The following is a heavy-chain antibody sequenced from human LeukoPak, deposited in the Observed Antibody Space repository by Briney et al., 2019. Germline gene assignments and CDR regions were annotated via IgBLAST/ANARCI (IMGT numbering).Heavy chain of an antibody. Sequence: HPGGSLRLSCAASGFTFSTYAMHWVRQAPGKGLEWVAVIWYDGSNQYYADSVKGRFTISRDNSKNTLYLQMNSLSAEDTAVYYCARALGGDYGMDVWGKGTTVTVSS. CDR3: ARALGGDYGMDV. J-gene: IGHJ6*04. V-gene: IGHV3-33*01. CDR1: GFTFSTYA. CDR2: IWYDGSNQ. D-gene: IGHD2-15*01.